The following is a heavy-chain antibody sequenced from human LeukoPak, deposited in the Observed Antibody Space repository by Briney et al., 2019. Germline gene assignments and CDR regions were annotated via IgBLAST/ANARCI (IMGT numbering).Heavy chain of an antibody. CDR3: ARDYVSGSFGP. D-gene: IGHD3-10*01. CDR2: INSDGSST. J-gene: IGHJ5*02. CDR1: GFTFSSYW. V-gene: IGHV3-74*01. Sequence: GGSLRLSCAASGFTFSSYWMHWVRQAPGKGLVWVSRINSDGSSTSYADSVKGRFTISRDNSKNTLYLQMNSLRAEDTAVYYCARDYVSGSFGPWGQGTLVTVSS.